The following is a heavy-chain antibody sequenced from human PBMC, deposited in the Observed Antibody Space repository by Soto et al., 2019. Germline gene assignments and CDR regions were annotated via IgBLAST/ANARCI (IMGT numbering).Heavy chain of an antibody. CDR1: GFTFSNSC. D-gene: IGHD3-22*01. V-gene: IGHV3-15*07. CDR3: TSDSYSTMIIVRFDY. CDR2: IKSKADSTTT. Sequence: GGSLRLSCAASGFTFSNSCINWVRQAPGQGLEWVGGIKSKADSTTTDYAATVKSRISISRDNTKNNLYLQMISLKIEDTAVYYCTSDSYSTMIIVRFDYWGHGTLVTVSS. J-gene: IGHJ4*01.